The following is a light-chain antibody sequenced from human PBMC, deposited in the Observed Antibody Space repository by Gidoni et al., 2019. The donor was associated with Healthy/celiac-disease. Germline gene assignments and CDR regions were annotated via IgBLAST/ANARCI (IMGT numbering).Light chain of an antibody. CDR1: QSLSGH. J-gene: IGKJ1*01. Sequence: EIVLMQSPATLSVSPGERATLSCRASQSLSGHLAWFQQKLGQAPRLLIYDATTRATGTPARFSGSLSGTEYTLAITALQSEDFAIYFCQQYQGGPPWTFGQGTKVEVK. CDR3: QQYQGGPPWT. CDR2: DAT. V-gene: IGKV3-15*01.